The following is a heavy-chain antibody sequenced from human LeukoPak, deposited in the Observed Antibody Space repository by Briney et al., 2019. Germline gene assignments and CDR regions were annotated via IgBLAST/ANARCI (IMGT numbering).Heavy chain of an antibody. CDR2: ISASSYLT. Sequence: PGGSLRLSCAASGFTFSSYAMSWVRQAPGKGLEWVSSISASSYLTYYAVSVKGRFTISRGNSKNTVSLHMDSLRAEDTAQYYCAKDLYGSGTFSPDFWGQGTLVAVSP. J-gene: IGHJ4*02. CDR1: GFTFSSYA. CDR3: AKDLYGSGTFSPDF. D-gene: IGHD3-10*01. V-gene: IGHV3-23*01.